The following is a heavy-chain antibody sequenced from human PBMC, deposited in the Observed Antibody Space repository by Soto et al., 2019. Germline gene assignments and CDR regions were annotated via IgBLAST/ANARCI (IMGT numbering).Heavy chain of an antibody. CDR1: GFTFSSYA. Sequence: GGSLRLSCAASGFTFSSYAMSWVRQAPGKGLEWVSAISGSGGSTYYADSVKGRFTISRDNPKNTLYLQMNSLRAEDTAVYYCAKDPIQLWSVVPYYGMDVWGQGTTVTVSS. D-gene: IGHD5-18*01. V-gene: IGHV3-23*01. CDR3: AKDPIQLWSVVPYYGMDV. CDR2: ISGSGGST. J-gene: IGHJ6*02.